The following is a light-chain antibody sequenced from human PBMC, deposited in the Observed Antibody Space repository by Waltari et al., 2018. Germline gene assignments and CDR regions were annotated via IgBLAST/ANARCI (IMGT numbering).Light chain of an antibody. V-gene: IGLV3-25*03. Sequence: SYELTQPPSVSVSPGQTARITCSGDALPKQYAYWYQQKPGQAPVLVIYKDSERPSGIPERFSCSSSGTTGTLTISGVQAEDEADYYCQSADSSGTFVVFGGGTKLTVL. CDR3: QSADSSGTFVV. J-gene: IGLJ2*01. CDR2: KDS. CDR1: ALPKQY.